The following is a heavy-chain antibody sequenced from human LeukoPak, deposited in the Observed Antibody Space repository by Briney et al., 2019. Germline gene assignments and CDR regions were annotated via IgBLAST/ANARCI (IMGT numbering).Heavy chain of an antibody. D-gene: IGHD3-22*01. J-gene: IGHJ3*02. CDR2: INHSGST. Sequence: PSETLSLTCAVYGGSFSGYYWSWIRQPPGKGLEWIGEINHSGSTNYNPSLKSRVTISVDTSKNQFSLKLSSVTAADTAVYYCAREIKSYDSSGYYRDAFDIWGQGTMVTVSS. CDR3: AREIKSYDSSGYYRDAFDI. V-gene: IGHV4-34*01. CDR1: GGSFSGYY.